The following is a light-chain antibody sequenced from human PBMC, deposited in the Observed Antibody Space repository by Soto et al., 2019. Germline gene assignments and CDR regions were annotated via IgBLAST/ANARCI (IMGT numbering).Light chain of an antibody. CDR1: QSVLYSSNNKNY. V-gene: IGKV4-1*01. CDR3: QQYFRPWT. CDR2: WAS. J-gene: IGKJ1*01. Sequence: DIVMTKSPDSLAVSLGERATINCKSSQSVLYSSNNKNYLAWYQQKPGQPPKLLIYWASTRESGVPDRFSCSGSGTDFTLTISSLQAEDVAVYYCQQYFRPWTFGQGTKVEIK.